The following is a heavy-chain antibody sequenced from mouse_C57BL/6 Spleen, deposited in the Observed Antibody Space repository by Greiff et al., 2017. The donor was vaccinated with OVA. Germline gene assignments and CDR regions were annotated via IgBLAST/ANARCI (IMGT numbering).Heavy chain of an antibody. J-gene: IGHJ4*01. CDR1: GYTFTSYW. CDR3: ATYDYDVGDY. CDR2: IYPGSGST. D-gene: IGHD2-4*01. Sequence: QVHVKQPGAELVKPGASVKMSCKASGYTFTSYWITWVKQRRGQGLEWIGDIYPGSGSTNYNEKFKSKATLTVDTSSSTAYMQLSSLTSEDSAVYYCATYDYDVGDYWGQGTSVTVSS. V-gene: IGHV1-55*01.